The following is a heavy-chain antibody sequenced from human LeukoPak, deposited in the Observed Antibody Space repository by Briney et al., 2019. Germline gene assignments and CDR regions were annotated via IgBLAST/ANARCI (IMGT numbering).Heavy chain of an antibody. CDR1: GFTFSSYS. J-gene: IGHJ6*02. CDR3: ARSLGPYARWYGDV. CDR2: ISSSSSYI. Sequence: PGGSLRLSCAASGFTFSSYSMNWVRQAPGKGLEWVSSISSSSSYIYYADSVKGRFTIPRDNAKNSLYLQMNSLGAEDTAVYYCARSLGPYARWYGDVWGQGTTVTVSS. V-gene: IGHV3-21*01. D-gene: IGHD6-13*01.